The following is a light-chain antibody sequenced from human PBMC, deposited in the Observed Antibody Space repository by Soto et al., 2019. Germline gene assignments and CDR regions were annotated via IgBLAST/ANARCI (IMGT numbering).Light chain of an antibody. CDR1: QSISYY. CDR2: STS. Sequence: DIQMTQSPSSLSASVGDRVTITCRASQSISYYLNWYQQKQGRAPRLLIYSTSTLQSGVPSKFSGSASGTDFTLTISSLQPEDFATYYSQQSYSTPWTFGQGTKVEIK. J-gene: IGKJ1*01. CDR3: QQSYSTPWT. V-gene: IGKV1-39*01.